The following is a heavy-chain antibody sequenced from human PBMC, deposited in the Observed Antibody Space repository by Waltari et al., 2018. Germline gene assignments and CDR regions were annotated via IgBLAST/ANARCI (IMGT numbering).Heavy chain of an antibody. J-gene: IGHJ4*02. V-gene: IGHV1-69*01. Sequence: QVQLVQSGAEVKKPGSSVKVSCKASGGTFSSYAISWVRQAPGQGLEWMGGFIPIFGTANYAQKFQGRVTITADESTSTAYMELSSLRSEDTAVYYCAREVDYYDSSGYYSHFDYWGQGTLVTVSS. CDR3: AREVDYYDSSGYYSHFDY. D-gene: IGHD3-22*01. CDR1: GGTFSSYA. CDR2: FIPIFGTA.